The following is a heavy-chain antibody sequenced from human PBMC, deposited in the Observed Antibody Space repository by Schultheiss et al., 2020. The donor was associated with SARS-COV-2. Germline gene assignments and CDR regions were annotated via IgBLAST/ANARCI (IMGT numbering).Heavy chain of an antibody. D-gene: IGHD1-26*01. CDR1: GYSISSGYY. CDR3: ASGVGGAGQFDP. V-gene: IGHV4-38-2*01. CDR2: IYYSGST. Sequence: SQTLSLTCAVSGYSISSGYYWGWIRQPPGKGLEWIGYIYYSGSTNYNPSLKSRVTISVDTSKNQFSLKLSSVTAADTAVYYCASGVGGAGQFDPWGQGTLVTVSS. J-gene: IGHJ5*02.